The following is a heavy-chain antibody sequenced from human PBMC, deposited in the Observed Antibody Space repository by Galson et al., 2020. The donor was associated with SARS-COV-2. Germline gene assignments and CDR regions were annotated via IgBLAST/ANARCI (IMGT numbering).Heavy chain of an antibody. D-gene: IGHD3-16*01. J-gene: IGHJ4*02. Sequence: GGSLRLSCAASGFTFSSYGMHWVRQAPGKGLEWVAVISYDGSNKYYADSVKGRFTISRDNSKNTLYLQMNSLRAEDTAVYYCANWGTGTDPLDYWGQGTLVTVSS. CDR1: GFTFSSYG. CDR2: ISYDGSNK. CDR3: ANWGTGTDPLDY. V-gene: IGHV3-30*18.